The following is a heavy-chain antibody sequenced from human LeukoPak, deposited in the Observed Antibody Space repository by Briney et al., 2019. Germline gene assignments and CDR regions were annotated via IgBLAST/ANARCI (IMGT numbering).Heavy chain of an antibody. CDR3: ARIRGEPHYYYYYGMDV. J-gene: IGHJ6*02. D-gene: IGHD3-16*01. CDR1: GYTFTSYD. CDR2: MNPNSGNT. V-gene: IGHV1-8*01. Sequence: ASVKVSCKASGYTFTSYDINWVRQATGQGLEWMGWMNPNSGNTGYAQKFQGRVTMTRNTSISTAYMELSSLRSEDTAVYYCARIRGEPHYYYYYGMDVWGQGTTATVSS.